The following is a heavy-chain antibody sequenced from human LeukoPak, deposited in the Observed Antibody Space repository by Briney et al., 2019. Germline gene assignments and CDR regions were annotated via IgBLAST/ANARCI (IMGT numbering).Heavy chain of an antibody. CDR3: ARAEFWSGSPSDY. CDR1: GGTFSSYA. CDR2: IIPIFGTA. J-gene: IGHJ4*02. Sequence: SVKVSCKASGGTFSSYAISWVRQAPGQGLEWMGGIIPIFGTANYAQKFQGRVTITADKSTSTAYMELSSLRSEDTAVYYCARAEFWSGSPSDYWGQGTLVTVSS. V-gene: IGHV1-69*06. D-gene: IGHD3-3*01.